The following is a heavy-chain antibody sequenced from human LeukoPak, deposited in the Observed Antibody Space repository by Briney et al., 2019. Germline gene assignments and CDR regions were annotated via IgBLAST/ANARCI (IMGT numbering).Heavy chain of an antibody. J-gene: IGHJ5*02. CDR3: ARDRGLDIVVVPAANPFDP. CDR1: GGTFSSYA. V-gene: IGHV1-69*13. Sequence: GASVKVSCKASGGTFSSYAISWVRQAPGQGLEWMGGIIPIFGTANYAQKFQGRVTITADESTSTAYMELRSLRSDDTAVYYCARDRGLDIVVVPAANPFDPWGQGTLVTVSS. CDR2: IIPIFGTA. D-gene: IGHD2-2*01.